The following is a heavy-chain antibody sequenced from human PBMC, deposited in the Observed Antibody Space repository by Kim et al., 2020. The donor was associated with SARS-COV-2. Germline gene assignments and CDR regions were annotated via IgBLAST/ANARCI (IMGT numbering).Heavy chain of an antibody. CDR2: IIPILGIA. J-gene: IGHJ6*02. Sequence: SVKVSCKASGGTFSSYTISWVRQAPGQGLEWMGRIIPILGIANYAQKFQGRVTITADKSTSTAYMELSSLRSEDTAVYYCARGYYDSSAPPIEYYYYGMDVWGQGTTVTVSS. D-gene: IGHD3-22*01. CDR3: ARGYYDSSAPPIEYYYYGMDV. CDR1: GGTFSSYT. V-gene: IGHV1-69*02.